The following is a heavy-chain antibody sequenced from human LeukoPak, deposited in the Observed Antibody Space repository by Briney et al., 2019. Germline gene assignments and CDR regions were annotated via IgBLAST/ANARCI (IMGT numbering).Heavy chain of an antibody. CDR2: IIPIFGTA. CDR3: ARDDITMVRGVRENWFDP. J-gene: IGHJ5*02. CDR1: GGTFSSYA. V-gene: IGHV1-69*01. D-gene: IGHD3-10*01. Sequence: SVKVSCKASGGTFSSYAISWVRQAPGQGLEWMGGIIPIFGTADYAQKFQGRVTITADESTSTAYMELSSLRSEDTAVYYCARDDITMVRGVRENWFDPWGQGTLVTVSS.